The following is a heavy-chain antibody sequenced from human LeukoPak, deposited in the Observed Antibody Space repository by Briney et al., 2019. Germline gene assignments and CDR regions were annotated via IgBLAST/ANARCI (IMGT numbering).Heavy chain of an antibody. D-gene: IGHD3-10*01. CDR2: IYSGGST. J-gene: IGHJ5*02. V-gene: IGHV3-53*01. CDR1: GFTVSSNY. Sequence: GGSLRLSCAAPGFTVSSNYMSWVRQAPGKGLEWVSVIYSGGSTYYADSVKGRFTISRDNSKNTLYLQMNSLRAEDTAVYCCARGGFGVLKTNNWFDPWGQGTLVTVSS. CDR3: ARGGFGVLKTNNWFDP.